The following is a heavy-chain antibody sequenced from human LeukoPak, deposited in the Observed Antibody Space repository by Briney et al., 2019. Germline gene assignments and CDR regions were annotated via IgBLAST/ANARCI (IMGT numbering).Heavy chain of an antibody. D-gene: IGHD3-22*01. Sequence: GGSLRLSCAASGFTFSSYAMCWVRQAPGKGLEWVSAISGSGGSTYYADSVKGRFTISRDNSKNTLYLQMNSLRAEDTAVYYCANAPPLYYYDSSGYYDYWGQGTLVTVSS. CDR2: ISGSGGST. CDR3: ANAPPLYYYDSSGYYDY. J-gene: IGHJ4*02. CDR1: GFTFSSYA. V-gene: IGHV3-23*01.